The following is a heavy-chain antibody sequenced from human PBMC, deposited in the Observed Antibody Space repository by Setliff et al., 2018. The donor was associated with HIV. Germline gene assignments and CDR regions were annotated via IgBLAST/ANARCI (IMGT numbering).Heavy chain of an antibody. Sequence: SETLSLTCAVSGYSISSGYYWGWIRQPPGKGLEWIGSIYHSGSTYYHPSLKSRVTISVDTSKNQFSLKLGSVTAADTAVYYCARWVGYSNYPNWFDPWGQGTLVTVSS. V-gene: IGHV4-38-2*01. D-gene: IGHD4-4*01. CDR2: IYHSGST. J-gene: IGHJ5*02. CDR1: GYSISSGYY. CDR3: ARWVGYSNYPNWFDP.